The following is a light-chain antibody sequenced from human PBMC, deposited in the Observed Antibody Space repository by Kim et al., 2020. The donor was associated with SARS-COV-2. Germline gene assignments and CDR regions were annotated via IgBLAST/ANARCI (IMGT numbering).Light chain of an antibody. CDR2: RDD. J-gene: IGLJ1*01. CDR3: HIWDSRSYV. CDR1: NIGRKN. V-gene: IGLV3-9*01. Sequence: SVALGQTAKITCGGSNIGRKNVHWYQQKPGQAPVLVIYRDDYRPSGIPERCSGSNSGNTATLTISRAQAGDEADYYCHIWDSRSYVFGTGTKVTVL.